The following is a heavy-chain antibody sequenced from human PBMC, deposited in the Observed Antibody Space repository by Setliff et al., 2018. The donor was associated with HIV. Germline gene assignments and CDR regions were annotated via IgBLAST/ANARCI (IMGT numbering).Heavy chain of an antibody. D-gene: IGHD2-8*01. J-gene: IGHJ3*02. Sequence: SETLSLTCTVSDGAISSWYWNWIRQPPGKGLEWIGNIFSGGSTQYNPSLEGLVTISVDTSKNQFSLKLTSLTAADTAVYYCARRYGTAFDIWGQGTMVTVSS. CDR2: IFSGGST. CDR3: ARRYGTAFDI. CDR1: DGAISSWY. V-gene: IGHV4-4*09.